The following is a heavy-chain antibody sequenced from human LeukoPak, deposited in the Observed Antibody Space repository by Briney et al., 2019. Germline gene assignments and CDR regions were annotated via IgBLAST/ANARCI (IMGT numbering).Heavy chain of an antibody. CDR1: GGSISSGGYY. D-gene: IGHD2-2*01. CDR3: ARSPFYQKYFQH. Sequence: SETLSLTCTVSGGSISSGGYYWSWIRQPPGKGLEWIGYIYHSGSTYYNPSLKSRVTISVDRSKNQFSLKLSSVTAADTAVYYCARSPFYQKYFQHWGQGTLVTVSS. V-gene: IGHV4-30-2*01. J-gene: IGHJ1*01. CDR2: IYHSGST.